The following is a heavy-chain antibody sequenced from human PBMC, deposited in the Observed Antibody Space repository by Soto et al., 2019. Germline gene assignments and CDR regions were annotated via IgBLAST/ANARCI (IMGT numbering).Heavy chain of an antibody. V-gene: IGHV4-59*08. J-gene: IGHJ3*02. CDR3: ARLDPLRFLEWPSRAFDI. CDR1: GGSISSYY. Sequence: SETLSLTCTVSGGSISSYYWSWIRQPPGKGLEWIGYIYYSGSTNYNPSLKSRVTISVDTSKNQFSLKLSSVTAADTAVYYCARLDPLRFLEWPSRAFDIWGQGTMVTVSS. D-gene: IGHD3-3*01. CDR2: IYYSGST.